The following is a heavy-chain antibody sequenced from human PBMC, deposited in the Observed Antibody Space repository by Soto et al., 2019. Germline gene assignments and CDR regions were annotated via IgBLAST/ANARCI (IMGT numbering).Heavy chain of an antibody. CDR1: GGTFSSYT. D-gene: IGHD2-2*02. CDR2: IIPILGIA. J-gene: IGHJ4*02. V-gene: IGHV1-69*02. CDR3: NARCSTSCYTDGLLNFDY. Sequence: QVQLVHSGAEVKKPGSSVKVSCKASGGTFSSYTISWVRQAPGQGLEWMGRIIPILGIANYAQKFQGRVTITADKSTSTAYMELSSLRSEDTAVYYWNARCSTSCYTDGLLNFDYWGQGTLVTVSS.